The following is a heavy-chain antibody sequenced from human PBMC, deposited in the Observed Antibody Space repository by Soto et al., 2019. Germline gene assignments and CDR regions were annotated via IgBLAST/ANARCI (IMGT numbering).Heavy chain of an antibody. CDR2: VSAYNGNT. V-gene: IGHV1-18*01. Sequence: QVQLVQPGDEVKKPGASVKVSCKASGYTFSNDAITWVRQAPGQGLEWMGWVSAYNGNTNYAQKCKGRVTMTTETSTRTAYMEIRSLRYDDTAVYFCARAYRYYWNYRMYWGQGTLVTVSS. D-gene: IGHD1-7*01. CDR3: ARAYRYYWNYRMY. J-gene: IGHJ4*02. CDR1: GYTFSNDA.